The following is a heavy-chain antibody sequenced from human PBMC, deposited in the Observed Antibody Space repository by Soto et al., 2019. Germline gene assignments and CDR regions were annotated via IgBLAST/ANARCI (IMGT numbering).Heavy chain of an antibody. D-gene: IGHD2-21*02. J-gene: IGHJ4*02. CDR2: INHSGST. CDR1: GGSFSGYY. CDR3: ARGRGAYCGGDCYSPLDY. Sequence: SETLSLTCAVYGGSFSGYYWSWIRQPPGKGLEWIGEINHSGSTNYNPSLKSRVTISVDASKNQFSLKLSSVTAADTAVYYCARGRGAYCGGDCYSPLDYWGQGTLVTVSS. V-gene: IGHV4-34*01.